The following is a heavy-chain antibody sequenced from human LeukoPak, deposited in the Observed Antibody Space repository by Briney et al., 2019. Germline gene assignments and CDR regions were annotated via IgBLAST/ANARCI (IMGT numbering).Heavy chain of an antibody. J-gene: IGHJ5*02. CDR1: GGTFSSYA. CDR2: IIPILGIA. V-gene: IGHV1-69*04. Sequence: GASVKVSCKASGGTFSSYAISWVRQAPGQGLEWMGRIIPILGIANYAQKFQGRVTITADKSTCTAYMELSSLRSEDTAVYYCARDRQYLPNWFDPWGQGTLVTVSS. CDR3: ARDRQYLPNWFDP.